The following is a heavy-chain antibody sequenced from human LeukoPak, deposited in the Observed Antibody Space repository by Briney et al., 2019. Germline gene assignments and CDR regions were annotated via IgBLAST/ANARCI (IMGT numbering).Heavy chain of an antibody. J-gene: IGHJ4*02. CDR1: GFTFSSYD. Sequence: GGSLRLSCAASGFTFSSYDMHWVRQATGKGLEWVSAIGTAGDTYYPGSVKGRFTISRENAKNSLYLQMNSLRAGTQSGCICAFDWWGQGTLVTVSS. D-gene: IGHD2-21*01. V-gene: IGHV3-13*01. CDR2: IGTAGDT. CDR3: AFDW.